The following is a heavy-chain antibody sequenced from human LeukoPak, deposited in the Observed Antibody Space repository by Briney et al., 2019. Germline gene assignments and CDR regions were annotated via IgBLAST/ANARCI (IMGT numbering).Heavy chain of an antibody. J-gene: IGHJ4*02. CDR2: ISPIVGTA. D-gene: IGHD1-26*01. V-gene: IGHV1-69*01. CDR1: GGTFSSYA. CDR3: ARGVVGTTTGAYSFDY. Sequence: GASVKVSCTASGGTFSSYAISWVRQAPGQGLEWMWGISPIVGTADYAQKFQGRVKITADESTSTASMELSSLRSEDTAVYYCARGVVGTTTGAYSFDYWGRGTLVTVSS.